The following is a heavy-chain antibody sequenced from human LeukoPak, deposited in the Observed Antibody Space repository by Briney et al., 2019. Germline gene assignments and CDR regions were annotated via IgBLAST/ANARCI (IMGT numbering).Heavy chain of an antibody. V-gene: IGHV3-48*03. Sequence: GGSLRLSCAASGFTFSSYEMNWVRQAPGKGLEWVSYISSSGSTIYYADSVKGRFTISRDNARNSLYLQMNSLRAEDAAVYYCARDLYSSNWYAFDYWGQGALVTVSS. CDR2: ISSSGSTI. D-gene: IGHD6-13*01. J-gene: IGHJ4*02. CDR1: GFTFSSYE. CDR3: ARDLYSSNWYAFDY.